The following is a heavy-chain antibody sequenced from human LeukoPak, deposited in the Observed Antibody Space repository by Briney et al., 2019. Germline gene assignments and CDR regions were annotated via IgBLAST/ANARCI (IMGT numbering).Heavy chain of an antibody. CDR3: ARDPRPGGSSSWYIY. D-gene: IGHD6-13*01. Sequence: ASVKVSCKASGYTFTSYGISWVRQAPGQGLEWMGWISAYNGNTNYAQKLQGRVTMTTDTSTSTAYMELRSLRSDDPAVYYCARDPRPGGSSSWYIYWGQGTLVTVSS. CDR2: ISAYNGNT. J-gene: IGHJ4*02. V-gene: IGHV1-18*01. CDR1: GYTFTSYG.